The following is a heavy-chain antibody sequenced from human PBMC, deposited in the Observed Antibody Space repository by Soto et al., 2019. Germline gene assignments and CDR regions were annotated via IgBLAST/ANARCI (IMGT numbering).Heavy chain of an antibody. D-gene: IGHD6-19*01. J-gene: IGHJ4*02. Sequence: QVQLVQSGAEVKKPGASVKVSCKASGYTFTSYAMHWVRQAPGQRLEWMGWINAGNGNTKYSQKFQGRFTITRDTSASTAYMELSSLRSEATAVYSCARDLGGWPDYWGQGTLVTVSS. CDR3: ARDLGGWPDY. CDR1: GYTFTSYA. CDR2: INAGNGNT. V-gene: IGHV1-3*01.